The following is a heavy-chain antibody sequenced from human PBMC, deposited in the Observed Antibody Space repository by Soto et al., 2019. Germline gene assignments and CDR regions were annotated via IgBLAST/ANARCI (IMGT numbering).Heavy chain of an antibody. CDR2: IYWDDDK. J-gene: IGHJ3*02. CDR3: AHSRGYCTNGVCYEEYAFDI. D-gene: IGHD2-8*01. Sequence: QITLKESGPTLVKPTQTLTLTCTFSGFSLSTSGVGVGWIRQPPGKALEWLALIYWDDDKRYSPSLKSRLTITKDTAKNQVVLTMTNRDPVDTATYYCAHSRGYCTNGVCYEEYAFDIWGQGTMVTVSS. CDR1: GFSLSTSGVG. V-gene: IGHV2-5*02.